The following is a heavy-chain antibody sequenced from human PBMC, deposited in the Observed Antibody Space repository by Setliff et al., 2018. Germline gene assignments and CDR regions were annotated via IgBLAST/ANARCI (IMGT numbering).Heavy chain of an antibody. CDR3: AKERYFDWFFEN. CDR2: VHASGSP. CDR1: GDSINSRFFY. J-gene: IGHJ4*02. V-gene: IGHV4-61*02. D-gene: IGHD3-9*01. Sequence: SETLSLTCTVSGDSINSRFFYWSWIRQPAEKGLEWIGRVHASGSPNYNPSFKGRVTISLDTSTNQFSLNLNSVTAADTAVYYCAKERYFDWFFENWGQGTLVTVSS.